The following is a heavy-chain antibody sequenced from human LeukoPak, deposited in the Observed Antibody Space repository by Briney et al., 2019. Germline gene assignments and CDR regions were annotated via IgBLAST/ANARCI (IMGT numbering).Heavy chain of an antibody. V-gene: IGHV3-21*01. CDR2: ISSSSSYI. CDR1: GFTFSSYG. J-gene: IGHJ3*02. Sequence: GGSLRLSCAASGFTFSSYGMHWVRQAPGKGLEWVSSISSSSSYIYYADSVKGRFTISRDNAKNSLYLQMNSLRAEDTAVYYCAKSRMGPTEFDAFDIWAKGQWSPSLQ. D-gene: IGHD3-10*01. CDR3: AKSRMGPTEFDAFDI.